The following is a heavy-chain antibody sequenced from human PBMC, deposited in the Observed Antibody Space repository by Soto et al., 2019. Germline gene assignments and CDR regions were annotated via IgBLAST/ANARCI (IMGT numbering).Heavy chain of an antibody. CDR2: IYYSGST. CDR1: GGSISSYY. J-gene: IGHJ4*02. V-gene: IGHV4-59*08. D-gene: IGHD3-10*01. CDR3: ARLEGSGSYYHRHIDF. Sequence: PSETLSLTCTVSGGSISSYYWSWIRQPPGKGLEWIGYIYYSGSTNYNPSLKSRVTISVDTSKNQFSLKVSSVTAADTAVYYCARLEGSGSYYHRHIDFWGQGTLVTVSS.